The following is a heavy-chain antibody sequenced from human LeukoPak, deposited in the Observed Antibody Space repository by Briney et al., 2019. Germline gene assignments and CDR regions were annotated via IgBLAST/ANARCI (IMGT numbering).Heavy chain of an antibody. CDR3: ARGAPPQN. CDR1: GGSISSYY. V-gene: IGHV4-4*07. Sequence: SETLSLTCTVSGGSISSYYWSWIRQPAGKGLEWIGSVYYTGASYYNPSLKSRVTISIDTSKNHFSLNLTSVTAADTAVYYCARGAPPQNWGQGALVTVSS. J-gene: IGHJ4*02. CDR2: VYYTGAS.